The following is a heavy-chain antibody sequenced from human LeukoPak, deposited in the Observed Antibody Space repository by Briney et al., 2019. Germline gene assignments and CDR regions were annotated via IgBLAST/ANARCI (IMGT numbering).Heavy chain of an antibody. CDR3: ARDSVEYDFDY. V-gene: IGHV3-21*01. CDR2: SSSGINYI. D-gene: IGHD3-3*01. J-gene: IGHJ4*02. CDR1: GFTFSTSR. Sequence: GGSLRLSCVASGFTFSTSRMNWVPQAPGKGLEGVSSSSSGINYIYKADSVKGWFTIDRDNSKNSLYLQMNSLRAEDMSVYYCARDSVEYDFDYWGQGTLVTVSS.